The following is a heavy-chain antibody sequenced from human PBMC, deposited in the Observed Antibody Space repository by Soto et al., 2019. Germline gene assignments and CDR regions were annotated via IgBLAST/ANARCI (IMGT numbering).Heavy chain of an antibody. D-gene: IGHD2-15*01. CDR1: GGTFSSYA. CDR3: ARVPPFTVVIDWYFDL. J-gene: IGHJ2*01. CDR2: IIPIFGTA. Sequence: QVQLVQSGAEVKKPGSSVKVSCKASGGTFSSYAISWVRQAPGQGLEWMGGIIPIFGTANYAQKFQGRVTITAGESTSTAYMELSSLRSENTAVYYCARVPPFTVVIDWYFDLWGRGTLVTVSS. V-gene: IGHV1-69*12.